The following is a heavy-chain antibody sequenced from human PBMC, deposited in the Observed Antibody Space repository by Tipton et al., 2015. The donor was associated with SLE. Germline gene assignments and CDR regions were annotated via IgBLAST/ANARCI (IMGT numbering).Heavy chain of an antibody. J-gene: IGHJ4*02. CDR2: VSYDGNNK. V-gene: IGHV3-30*04. CDR3: ARGDSSNWRYFDY. Sequence: LSLTCAASGFDFNNFAVHWVRQAPGKGLEWVALVSYDGNNKYYADSVKGRFTISRDSSKNTLSLQMNSLRAEDTALYFCARGDSSNWRYFDYWGQGTLVSVSS. CDR1: GFDFNNFA. D-gene: IGHD3-22*01.